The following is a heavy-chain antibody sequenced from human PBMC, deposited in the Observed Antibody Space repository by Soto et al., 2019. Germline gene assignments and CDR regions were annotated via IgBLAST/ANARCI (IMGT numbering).Heavy chain of an antibody. V-gene: IGHV1-18*04. CDR2: ISTYSGDT. CDR3: ARDERDSCSGGDCFYFDY. Sequence: AAAVKVSCKASGYTFTYYGISWVRQAPGQGLEWLGWISTYSGDTNSAPRLQGRLTMSTDTSTSTAYMELRSLTSDDTAVYYCARDERDSCSGGDCFYFDYWGQGTLVTVSS. D-gene: IGHD2-21*02. J-gene: IGHJ4*02. CDR1: GYTFTYYG.